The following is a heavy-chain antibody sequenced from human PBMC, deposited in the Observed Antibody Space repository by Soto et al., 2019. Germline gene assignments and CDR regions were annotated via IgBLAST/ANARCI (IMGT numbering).Heavy chain of an antibody. Sequence: EVQLVESGGDLVQPGGSLRLSCAASGFTVSSSYMGWVRQAPGXGLEWVSSIYTGVNTYYAESVRGRFTISTDNFKDTXXXXXXXXXXXXXXXXXXXXXXXXXXYFDLWGRGTLVTVSS. CDR1: GFTVSSSY. V-gene: IGHV3-66*01. J-gene: IGHJ2*01. CDR3: XXXXXXXXYFDL. CDR2: IYTGVNT.